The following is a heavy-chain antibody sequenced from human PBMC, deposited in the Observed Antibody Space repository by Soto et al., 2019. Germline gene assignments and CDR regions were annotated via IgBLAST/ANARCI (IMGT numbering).Heavy chain of an antibody. CDR1: GFTFSSYG. Sequence: GGSLRLSCAASGFTFSSYGMHWVRQAPGKGLEWVAVIWYDGSNKYYADSVKGRFTISRDNSKNTLYLQMNSLRAEDTAVYYCARDGGEFGYYYGMDVWGQGTTVTVS. CDR2: IWYDGSNK. V-gene: IGHV3-33*01. D-gene: IGHD3-16*01. J-gene: IGHJ6*02. CDR3: ARDGGEFGYYYGMDV.